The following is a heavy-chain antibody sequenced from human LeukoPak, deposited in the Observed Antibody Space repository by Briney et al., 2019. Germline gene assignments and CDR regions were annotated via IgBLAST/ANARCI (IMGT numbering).Heavy chain of an antibody. D-gene: IGHD2-15*01. CDR2: ISGSGGST. J-gene: IGHJ4*02. CDR3: AKSIGGVVVVAADY. Sequence: GGSXXXXCAXXGXXXXTYAMTXVRQAPRKGLEWVSVISGSGGSTYYADSVKGRFTLSRDNSKNTLYLQMNSLRAEDTAVYYCAKSIGGVVVVAADYWGQGTLVTVSS. CDR1: GXXXXTYA. V-gene: IGHV3-23*01.